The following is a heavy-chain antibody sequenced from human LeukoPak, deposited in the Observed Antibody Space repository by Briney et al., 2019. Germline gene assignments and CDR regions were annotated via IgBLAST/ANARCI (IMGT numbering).Heavy chain of an antibody. Sequence: PGGSLRLSCATSGFTFSNAWMNWVRQAPGKGLEWVGRIRSNSDGGTIDYAVPVKGRFALSRDDSKNTLYLQMNSLKTEDTAVYYCTTDSIVATYASFDYWGQGTLVTVSS. CDR1: GFTFSNAW. D-gene: IGHD5-12*01. V-gene: IGHV3-15*07. CDR3: TTDSIVATYASFDY. CDR2: IRSNSDGGTI. J-gene: IGHJ4*02.